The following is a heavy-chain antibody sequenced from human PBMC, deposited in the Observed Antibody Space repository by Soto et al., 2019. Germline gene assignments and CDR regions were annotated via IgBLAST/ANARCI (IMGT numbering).Heavy chain of an antibody. CDR3: ARGCSGGSCYPLMDV. CDR1: GGSISSPSW. V-gene: IGHV4-4*02. J-gene: IGHJ6*02. D-gene: IGHD2-15*01. CDR2: ISHKGNT. Sequence: PSETLSLTSAVSGGSISSPSWWSWVRQHPGKGLEWIGDISHKGNTNYNPSLKSRLNISVDKSKNNFSLRLSSVTAADTAVYYCARGCSGGSCYPLMDVWGQGTTVTVS.